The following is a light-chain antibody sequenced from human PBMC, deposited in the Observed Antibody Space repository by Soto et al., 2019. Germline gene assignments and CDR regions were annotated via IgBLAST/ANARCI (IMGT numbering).Light chain of an antibody. CDR2: RTS. J-gene: IGKJ1*01. Sequence: IVLTQSPGTLSLSPGEGATLSCRASQPVNSGYLAWYQQKPGQAPRLLIYRTSNRATGIPDRFSGSGSGTDFTLTISRLEPEDFAVYWCQQYDSSPRTFGQGTKVDIK. V-gene: IGKV3-20*01. CDR1: QPVNSGY. CDR3: QQYDSSPRT.